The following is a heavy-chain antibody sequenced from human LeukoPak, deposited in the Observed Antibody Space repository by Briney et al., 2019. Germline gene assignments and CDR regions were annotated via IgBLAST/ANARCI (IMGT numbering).Heavy chain of an antibody. V-gene: IGHV1-2*02. CDR3: ARDVAAAGTRVGMDV. Sequence: ASVKVSCKASGYTFTGYYMHWVRQAPGQGLEWMGWINPNSGGTNYAQKFQGRVTMTRNTSISTAYMELSSLRSEDTAVYYCARDVAAAGTRVGMDVWGQGTTVTVSS. D-gene: IGHD6-13*01. CDR1: GYTFTGYY. J-gene: IGHJ6*02. CDR2: INPNSGGT.